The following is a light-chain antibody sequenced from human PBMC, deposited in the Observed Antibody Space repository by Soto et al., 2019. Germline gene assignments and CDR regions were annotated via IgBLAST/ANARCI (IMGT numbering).Light chain of an antibody. J-gene: IGLJ1*01. CDR3: QSYDSSLTGSRV. CDR2: GNT. V-gene: IGLV1-40*01. CDR1: SSSIGAGYA. Sequence: QSVLTQPPSVSGAPGQRVTISCTGSSSSIGAGYAVHWYQQLPGTAPKLLIYGNTNRPSGVPDRFSGSKSGTSASLAITGLQAADEADYYCQSYDSSLTGSRVVGTGTKLTVL.